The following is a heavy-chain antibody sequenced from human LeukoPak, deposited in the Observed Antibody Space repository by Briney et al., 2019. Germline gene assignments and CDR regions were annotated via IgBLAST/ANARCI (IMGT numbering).Heavy chain of an antibody. D-gene: IGHD2-15*01. CDR1: GGSISSYY. Sequence: SGTLSLTCTVSGGSISSYYWSWIRQPAGKGLEWIGRVYTSGNTNYNPSLKSRVTMSVDTSKNQFSLKLSSVTAADTAVYYCAMLTGGSEYYFDYWGQGTLVTVSS. CDR3: AMLTGGSEYYFDY. CDR2: VYTSGNT. J-gene: IGHJ4*02. V-gene: IGHV4-4*07.